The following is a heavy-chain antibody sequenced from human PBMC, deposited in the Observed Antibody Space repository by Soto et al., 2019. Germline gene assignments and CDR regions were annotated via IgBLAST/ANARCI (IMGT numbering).Heavy chain of an antibody. Sequence: GGSLRLSCSASRFTFSTYAMSWVRQAPGKGLEWVAVISYDGSNKYYADSVKGRFTISRDNSKNTLYLQMNSLRAEDTAVYYCAKAYIRGTVLVPAIEGYYYYYGMDVWGQGTTVTVSS. D-gene: IGHD2-2*01. CDR2: ISYDGSNK. CDR3: AKAYIRGTVLVPAIEGYYYYYGMDV. V-gene: IGHV3-30*18. CDR1: RFTFSTYA. J-gene: IGHJ6*02.